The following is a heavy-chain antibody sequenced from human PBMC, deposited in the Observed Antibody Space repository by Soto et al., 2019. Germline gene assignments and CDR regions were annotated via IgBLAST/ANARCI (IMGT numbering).Heavy chain of an antibody. D-gene: IGHD1-26*01. J-gene: IGHJ6*02. CDR1: KFTFDDYA. CDR3: AKDISGRGSFYYYQGLDV. Sequence: PRLSCAASKFTFDDYAMHWVRQAPGKGLEWVLGISWNGGSIGYADSVKARFTISRDNAKNSLYLQMNSLRVEDTALYYCAKDISGRGSFYYYQGLDVWGQGTTVTVS. V-gene: IGHV3-9*01. CDR2: ISWNGGSI.